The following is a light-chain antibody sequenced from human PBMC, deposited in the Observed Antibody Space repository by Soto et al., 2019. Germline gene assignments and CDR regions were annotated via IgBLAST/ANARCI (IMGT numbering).Light chain of an antibody. CDR2: GAS. Sequence: ETVMTQSPATLSVSPGERATLSCRASERFGTSFAWYQQKPGQAPRVLMYGASSRATGVPGRFSGSGSSTGSTLIISSLKSNDFVVCYCSQYYSWSLTFGGGTKVAI. J-gene: IGKJ4*01. V-gene: IGKV3-15*01. CDR3: SQYYSWSLT. CDR1: ERFGTS.